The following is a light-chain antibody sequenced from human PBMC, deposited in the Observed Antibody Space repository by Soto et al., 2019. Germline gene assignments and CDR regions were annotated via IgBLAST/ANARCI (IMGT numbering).Light chain of an antibody. Sequence: EIVLTQSPGTLSLSPGERATLSCRASQSVNSRYLAWYQQKAGQAPRLLIYGASSRATGIPDRFSGSGSGTDFTLTISRLEPEDFAVYYCQQYGGAPFTFGPGTRVDVK. CDR2: GAS. CDR3: QQYGGAPFT. V-gene: IGKV3-20*01. J-gene: IGKJ3*01. CDR1: QSVNSRY.